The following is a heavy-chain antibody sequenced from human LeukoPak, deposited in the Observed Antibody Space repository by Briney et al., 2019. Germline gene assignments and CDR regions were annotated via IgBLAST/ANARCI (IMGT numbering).Heavy chain of an antibody. CDR2: IRYDERNK. CDR1: GFTFSGYG. J-gene: IGHJ4*02. Sequence: GGSLRLSCAASGFTFSGYGMHWVRQAPGKGLEWVTFIRYDERNKYYADSVKGRFTISRDNSKNTLYLQMNSLRAEDTAVYYCAKDISGSWSIDYWGQGTLVTVSS. V-gene: IGHV3-30*02. CDR3: AKDISGSWSIDY. D-gene: IGHD6-13*01.